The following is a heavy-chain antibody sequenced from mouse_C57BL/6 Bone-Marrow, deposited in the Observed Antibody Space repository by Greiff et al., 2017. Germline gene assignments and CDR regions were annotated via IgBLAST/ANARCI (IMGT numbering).Heavy chain of an antibody. Sequence: VQLQQSGPELVKPGASVKISCKASGYTFTDYYMNWVKQSHGKSLEWIGDIDPNNGGTSYNQKFKGKATLTVDKSSSTAYMELRSLTSEDSAVYYCARGEGYDFDYWGRGTSPTVSS. D-gene: IGHD2-2*01. J-gene: IGHJ2*03. V-gene: IGHV1-26*01. CDR2: IDPNNGGT. CDR1: GYTFTDYY. CDR3: ARGEGYDFDY.